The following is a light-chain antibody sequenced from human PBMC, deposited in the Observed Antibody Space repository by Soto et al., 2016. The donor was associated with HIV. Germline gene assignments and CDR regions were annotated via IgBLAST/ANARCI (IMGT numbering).Light chain of an antibody. CDR2: DDS. CDR1: NVGTKS. CDR3: QVWDRRSDHVV. J-gene: IGLJ3*02. V-gene: IGLV3-21*03. Sequence: SYELTQPPSVSVAPGKTARITCGGDNVGTKSVHWHQQRPGQAPVLVVFDDSDRPSGIPDRFSGSKSGNTATLSINRVDAGDEADYYCQVWDRRSDHVVFGGGTKLSVL.